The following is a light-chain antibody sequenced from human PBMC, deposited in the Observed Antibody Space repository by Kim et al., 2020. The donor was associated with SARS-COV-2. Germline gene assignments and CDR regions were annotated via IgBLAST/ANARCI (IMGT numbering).Light chain of an antibody. CDR1: QSGSRF. Sequence: APGERATLPRRASQSGSRFLAWYQQKPGQSPRLLISDASNRASGSPARFSGRGSGADFTLTISSPEPEDFAVYYCQQRRDWPPINFGQGTRLEIK. J-gene: IGKJ5*01. V-gene: IGKV3-11*01. CDR3: QQRRDWPPIN. CDR2: DAS.